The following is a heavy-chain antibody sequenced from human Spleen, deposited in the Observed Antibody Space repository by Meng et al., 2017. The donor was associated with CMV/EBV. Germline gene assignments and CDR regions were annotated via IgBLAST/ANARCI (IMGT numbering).Heavy chain of an antibody. CDR2: IHSSGST. D-gene: IGHD3-10*01. CDR3: ARASYGSGSPLGESWFDP. Sequence: QVQLQESGPGLVKPSQTLSLTCTVSGGPISSGGYYWSWIRQHPGKGLEWIGYIHSSGSTYYNPSLRSRLTISVDTSKNQFSLKLSSVTAADTAVYYCARASYGSGSPLGESWFDPWGQGTLVPVSS. J-gene: IGHJ5*02. V-gene: IGHV4-31*03. CDR1: GGPISSGGYY.